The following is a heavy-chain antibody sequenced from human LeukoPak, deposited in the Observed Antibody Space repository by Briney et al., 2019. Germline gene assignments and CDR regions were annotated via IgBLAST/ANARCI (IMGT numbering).Heavy chain of an antibody. J-gene: IGHJ2*01. D-gene: IGHD1-26*01. Sequence: GGSLRLSCAASGFTFSSYGMSWVRQAPGKGLEWVSGISGSGGSTYYADSVKGRFTISRDNSKNTLYLQMNSLRAEDTAVYYCASQSGSYRSYWYFDLWGRGTLVTVSS. V-gene: IGHV3-23*01. CDR1: GFTFSSYG. CDR3: ASQSGSYRSYWYFDL. CDR2: ISGSGGST.